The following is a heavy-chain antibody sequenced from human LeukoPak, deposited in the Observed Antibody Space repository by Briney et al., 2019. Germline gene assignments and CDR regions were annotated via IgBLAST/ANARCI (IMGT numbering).Heavy chain of an antibody. D-gene: IGHD6-13*01. CDR3: ATDLGSSSWYYFDY. J-gene: IGHJ4*02. CDR2: FDPEDGET. CDR1: GYTLTELS. V-gene: IGHV1-24*01. Sequence: PVGSVKVSCKVSGYTLTELSMHWVRQAPGKGLEWMGGFDPEDGETIYAQKFQGRVTMTEDTSTDTAYMELSSLRSEDTAVYYCATDLGSSSWYYFDYWGQGTLVTVSS.